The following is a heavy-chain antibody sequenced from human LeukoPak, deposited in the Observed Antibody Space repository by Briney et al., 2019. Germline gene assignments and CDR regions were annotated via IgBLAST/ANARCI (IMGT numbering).Heavy chain of an antibody. CDR3: ARIPADSSSYYYISYFDY. CDR2: ISGYNGYT. J-gene: IGHJ4*02. CDR1: GYTFTNYG. V-gene: IGHV1-18*01. Sequence: ASVKVSCKASGYTFTNYGVSWVRQAPGQGLEWMGWISGYNGYTNYAQKFQFRVTMTTDTSTSTSYMELRSLTSDDTAVYYCARIPADSSSYYYISYFDYWGQGTLVTVSS. D-gene: IGHD3-22*01.